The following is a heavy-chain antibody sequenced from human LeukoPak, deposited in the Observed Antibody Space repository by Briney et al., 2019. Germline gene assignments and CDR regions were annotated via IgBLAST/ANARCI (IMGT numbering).Heavy chain of an antibody. CDR3: AKVGEPYDSGSYYVDY. CDR1: GGSISSGSYY. V-gene: IGHV4-39*07. Sequence: SQTLSLTCTVSGGSISSGSYYWSWIRQPPGKGLEWIGEINHSGSTNYNPSLKSRVTISVDTSKNQFSLKLSSVTAADTAVYYCAKVGEPYDSGSYYVDYWGQGTLVTVSS. CDR2: INHSGST. D-gene: IGHD3-10*01. J-gene: IGHJ4*02.